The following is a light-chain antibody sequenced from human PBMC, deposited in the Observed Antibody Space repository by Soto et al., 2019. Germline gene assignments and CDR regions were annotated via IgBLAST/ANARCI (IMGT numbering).Light chain of an antibody. CDR3: QQYNNWPLYT. CDR1: QSVSSN. J-gene: IGKJ2*01. V-gene: IGKV3-15*01. Sequence: EIVMTQSPATLSVSPGERATLSCRASQSVSSNLAWYQQKPGKAPRLLIYGASTRATGIPARFSGSGSGTEFTLNISSLQSEDFAVYYCQQYNNWPLYTFGQGNKLEIK. CDR2: GAS.